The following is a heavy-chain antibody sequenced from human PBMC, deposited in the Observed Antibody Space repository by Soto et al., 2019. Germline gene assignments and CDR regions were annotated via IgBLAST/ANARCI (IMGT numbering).Heavy chain of an antibody. CDR1: GYTFTSYA. CDR3: ARGDIVLVPAATPILAY. D-gene: IGHD2-2*01. CDR2: INAGNGNT. Sequence: ASVKVSCKASGYTFTSYAMHWVRQAPGQRLEWMGWINAGNGNTKYSQKFQGRLTITRDTSASTAYMELSSLRSEDTAVYYCARGDIVLVPAATPILAYWGQGTLVTVSS. V-gene: IGHV1-3*01. J-gene: IGHJ4*02.